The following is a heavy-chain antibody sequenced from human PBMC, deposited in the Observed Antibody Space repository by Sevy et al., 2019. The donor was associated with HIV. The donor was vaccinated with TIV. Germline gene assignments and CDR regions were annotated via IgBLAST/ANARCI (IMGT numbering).Heavy chain of an antibody. CDR2: IGTAGDT. J-gene: IGHJ3*02. V-gene: IGHV3-13*01. Sequence: GGSLRLSCAASGFTFSRYDMHWVRQATGKGLEWVSSIGTAGDTYYPGSVKGRFTISRENAKKSLYLQMNSLRAGDTAEYYCARGTRYGGSYYLGDDAFDIWGQGTMVTVSS. CDR3: ARGTRYGGSYYLGDDAFDI. D-gene: IGHD1-26*01. CDR1: GFTFSRYD.